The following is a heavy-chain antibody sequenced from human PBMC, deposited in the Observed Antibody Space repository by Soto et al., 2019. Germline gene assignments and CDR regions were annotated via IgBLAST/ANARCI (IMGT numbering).Heavy chain of an antibody. D-gene: IGHD2-21*01. CDR3: GRDPVDLFGYLDV. V-gene: IGHV1-69*06. CDR2: IIPLMRTV. J-gene: IGHJ6*02. CDR1: EGTFASYS. Sequence: QEELVQSGAEVKKPGSSVNVSCRTSEGTFASYSITWLQQAPGQRLEWMGEIIPLMRTVNNAQKFQDRVTITGDRSTSTVYMALSSLRSDDTAVYYCGRDPVDLFGYLDVWGEGTPVTVSS.